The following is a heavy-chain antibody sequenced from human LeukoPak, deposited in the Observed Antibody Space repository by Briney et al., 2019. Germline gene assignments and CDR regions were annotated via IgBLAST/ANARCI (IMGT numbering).Heavy chain of an antibody. J-gene: IGHJ4*02. CDR1: GGSISSYY. Sequence: SETQSLTCTVSGGSISSYYWSWIRQPPGKGLEWIGYIYYSGSTNYNPSLKSRVTISVDTSKNQFSLKLSSVTAADTAVYYCARLQRGYFYDYWGQGTLVTVSS. CDR2: IYYSGST. D-gene: IGHD3-22*01. V-gene: IGHV4-59*08. CDR3: ARLQRGYFYDY.